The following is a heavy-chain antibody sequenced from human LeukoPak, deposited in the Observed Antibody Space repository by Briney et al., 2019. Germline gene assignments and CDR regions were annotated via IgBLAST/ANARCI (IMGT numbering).Heavy chain of an antibody. V-gene: IGHV1-69*05. CDR1: GGTFSSYA. J-gene: IGHJ4*02. D-gene: IGHD3-10*01. CDR2: IIPIFGTA. CDR3: ARVKWGGSGSYYG. Sequence: ASVKVSCKASGGTFSSYAISWVRQAPGQGLEWMGGIIPIFGTANYAQKFQGRVTITTDESTSTAYMELSSLRSEDTAVYYCARVKWGGSGSYYGWGQGTLVTVSS.